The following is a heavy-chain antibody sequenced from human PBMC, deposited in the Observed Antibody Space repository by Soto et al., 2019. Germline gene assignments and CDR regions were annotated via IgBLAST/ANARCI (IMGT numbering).Heavy chain of an antibody. CDR2: ISYDGSNK. J-gene: IGHJ5*02. V-gene: IGHV3-30*18. CDR1: GFTFSSYG. Sequence: QVQLVESGGGVVQPGRSLRLSCAASGFTFSSYGMHWVRQAPGKGLEWVAVISYDGSNKYYADSVKGRFTISRDNSKNTLYLQMNSLRAEDTAVYYCAKGTSSLVRVPPNWFDPWGQGTLVTVSS. D-gene: IGHD3-10*01. CDR3: AKGTSSLVRVPPNWFDP.